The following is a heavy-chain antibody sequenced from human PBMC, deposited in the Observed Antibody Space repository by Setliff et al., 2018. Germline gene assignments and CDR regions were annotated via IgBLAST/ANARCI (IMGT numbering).Heavy chain of an antibody. Sequence: SETLSLTCTVSGGSISSHYWSWIRQPPGKGLEWIGSIYYSGSTNYNPSLKSRVTISVDTSKNQFSLKLSSVTAADTAVYYCARGGVDTAMVYYFDYWGQGTLVTVS. CDR3: ARGGVDTAMVYYFDY. CDR1: GGSISSHY. V-gene: IGHV4-59*11. D-gene: IGHD5-18*01. CDR2: IYYSGST. J-gene: IGHJ4*02.